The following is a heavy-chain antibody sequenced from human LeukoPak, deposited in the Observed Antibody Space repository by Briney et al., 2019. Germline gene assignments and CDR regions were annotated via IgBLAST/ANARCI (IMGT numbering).Heavy chain of an antibody. J-gene: IGHJ4*02. CDR2: ISSSGSTI. CDR3: ARDYGGSSPFDY. D-gene: IGHD4-23*01. V-gene: IGHV3-48*03. Sequence: PGGSLRLPCAASGFTFSSYEMNWVRQAPGKGLEWVSYISSSGSTIYYADSVKGRFTISRDNAKNSLYLHMNSLRAEDTAVYYCARDYGGSSPFDYWGQGTLVTVSS. CDR1: GFTFSSYE.